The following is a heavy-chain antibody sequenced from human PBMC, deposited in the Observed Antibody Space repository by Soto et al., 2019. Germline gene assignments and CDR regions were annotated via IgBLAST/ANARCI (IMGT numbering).Heavy chain of an antibody. CDR3: ARGRGGFVAGQYYFDY. CDR2: IYYSGST. CDR1: GGSISSYY. D-gene: IGHD6-19*01. J-gene: IGHJ4*02. Sequence: PSETLSLTCTVSGGSISSYYWSWIRQPPGKGLEWIGYIYYSGSTNYNPSLKSRVTISVDTSKNQFSLKLSSVTAVDTAVYYFARGRGGFVAGQYYFDYWGQGTLVTVSS. V-gene: IGHV4-59*01.